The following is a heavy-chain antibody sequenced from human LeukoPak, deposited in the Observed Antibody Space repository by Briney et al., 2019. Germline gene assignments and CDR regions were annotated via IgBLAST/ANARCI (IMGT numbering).Heavy chain of an antibody. V-gene: IGHV3-11*04. J-gene: IGHJ4*02. D-gene: IGHD5-18*01. Sequence: GGSLRLSCAASGFTFSDYYMNWVRQAPGKGLEWVSYISNSGSTIDYADSVKGRFTISRDNAKNSLYLQMNSLRAEDTAVYYCSRLRGYSYGYADYWGQGTLVTVSS. CDR2: ISNSGSTI. CDR3: SRLRGYSYGYADY. CDR1: GFTFSDYY.